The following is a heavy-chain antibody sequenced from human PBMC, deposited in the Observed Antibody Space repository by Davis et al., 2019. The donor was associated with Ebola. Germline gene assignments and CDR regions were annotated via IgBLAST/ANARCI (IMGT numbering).Heavy chain of an antibody. D-gene: IGHD5-18*01. J-gene: IGHJ6*03. CDR3: AREFADTPMGYYYYMDV. V-gene: IGHV3-30-3*01. Sequence: GESLKISCAASGFNFNNYAMHWVRQAPGKGLEWVAVISYDGSNKYYADSVKGRFTISRDNSKNTLYLQMNSLRAEDTAVYYCAREFADTPMGYYYYMDVWGKGTTVTVSS. CDR1: GFNFNNYA. CDR2: ISYDGSNK.